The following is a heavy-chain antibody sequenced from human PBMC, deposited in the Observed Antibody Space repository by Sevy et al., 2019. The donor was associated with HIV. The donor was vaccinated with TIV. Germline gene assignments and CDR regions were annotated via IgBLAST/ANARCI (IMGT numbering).Heavy chain of an antibody. CDR3: ARDGGYSIKWYPLY. CDR1: GFAFSSHA. Sequence: GGSLRLSCAASGFAFSSHAMHWVRQAPGKGLEWVAVISYEGTETFYAASVEGRFPIPRDNSKNMVSLQINSLRPEDTAVYYCARDGGYSIKWYPLYWGHGTLVTVSS. D-gene: IGHD6-13*01. J-gene: IGHJ4*01. CDR2: ISYEGTET. V-gene: IGHV3-30-3*01.